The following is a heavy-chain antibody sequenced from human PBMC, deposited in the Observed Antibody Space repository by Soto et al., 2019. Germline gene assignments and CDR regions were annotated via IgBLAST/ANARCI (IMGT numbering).Heavy chain of an antibody. CDR2: IKQDGSEK. Sequence: EVQLVESGGGLVQPGGSLRLSCAVSGFTFGSYWMNWVRLIPGKGLEWVAYIKQDGSEKYYVDSVKGRFTISRDNAKNSLYLQMNSLRAEDTAVYYCAREDTTPYYDFWSGYYYYYYGMDVWGQGTTVTVSS. V-gene: IGHV3-7*01. CDR1: GFTFGSYW. D-gene: IGHD3-3*01. J-gene: IGHJ6*02. CDR3: AREDTTPYYDFWSGYYYYYYGMDV.